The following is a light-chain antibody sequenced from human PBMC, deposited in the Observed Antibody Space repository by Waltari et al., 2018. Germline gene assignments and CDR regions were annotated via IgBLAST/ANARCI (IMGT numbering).Light chain of an antibody. J-gene: IGKJ4*01. V-gene: IGKV3D-15*01. CDR2: HAS. CDR1: PSIGSS. CDR3: QQYNYWPPLT. Sequence: ETVVTQSPGTLSVSPGERATLSCRTSPSIGSSLAWYQQKPGQSPRLLIYHASTRATGIPARFSGSGSETEFTLTISSLQPEDFALYYCQQYNYWPPLTFGGGTNVEI.